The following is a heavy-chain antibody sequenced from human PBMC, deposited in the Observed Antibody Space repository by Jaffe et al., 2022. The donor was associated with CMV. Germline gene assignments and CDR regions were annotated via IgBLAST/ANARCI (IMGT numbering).Heavy chain of an antibody. CDR3: ARENWYYDH. CDR2: IYPKSGGT. Sequence: QVQLVQSGAEVKKPGDSLKVSCKASGYTFSDYYMHWMRQAPGQGLEWMGWIYPKSGGTSYAQKFQGRVTMTRDTSITTVYMELSRLTSDDTAVYYCARENWYYDHWGQGTLVTVSS. CDR1: GYTFSDYY. V-gene: IGHV1-2*02. J-gene: IGHJ5*02. D-gene: IGHD2-8*01.